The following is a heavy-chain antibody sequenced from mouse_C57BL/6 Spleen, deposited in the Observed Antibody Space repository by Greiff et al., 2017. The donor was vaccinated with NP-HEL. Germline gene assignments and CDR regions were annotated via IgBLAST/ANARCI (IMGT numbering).Heavy chain of an antibody. CDR1: EYEFPSHD. V-gene: IGHV5-2*01. CDR2: INSDGGST. J-gene: IGHJ4*01. Sequence: EVKLMESGGGLVQPGESLKLSCESYEYEFPSHDMSWVRKTPEKRLELVAAINSDGGSTYYPDNMERRVIIARDNTKKTLYLHMRSLRSEDTALYYCARGGYYDAMDYWGQGTSVTVSS. CDR3: ARGGYYDAMDY. D-gene: IGHD2-2*01.